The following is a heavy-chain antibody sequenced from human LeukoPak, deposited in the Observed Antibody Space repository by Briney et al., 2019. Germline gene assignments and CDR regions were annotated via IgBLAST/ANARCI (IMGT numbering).Heavy chain of an antibody. Sequence: ASVKVSCKASGYTFTGYYMHWVRQAPGHGLEWMGWINPNSGGTNYAQKFQGRVTMTRDTSISTAYMELSRLRSDDTAVYYCARPLYCSSTSCYTVPWFDPWGQGTLVTVSS. CDR1: GYTFTGYY. V-gene: IGHV1-2*02. J-gene: IGHJ5*02. CDR3: ARPLYCSSTSCYTVPWFDP. CDR2: INPNSGGT. D-gene: IGHD2-2*02.